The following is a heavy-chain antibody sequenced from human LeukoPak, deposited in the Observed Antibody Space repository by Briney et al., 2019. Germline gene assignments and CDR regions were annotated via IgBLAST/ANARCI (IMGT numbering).Heavy chain of an antibody. Sequence: GASVKVSCKASGYTFTSYAMHWVRQAPGQRLEWMGWINAGNGNTKYSQKFQGRVTITRDTSASTAYMELSSPRSEDTAVYYCARGELGYSYGYCLDYWGQGTLVTVSS. CDR1: GYTFTSYA. D-gene: IGHD5-18*01. V-gene: IGHV1-3*01. CDR2: INAGNGNT. CDR3: ARGELGYSYGYCLDY. J-gene: IGHJ4*02.